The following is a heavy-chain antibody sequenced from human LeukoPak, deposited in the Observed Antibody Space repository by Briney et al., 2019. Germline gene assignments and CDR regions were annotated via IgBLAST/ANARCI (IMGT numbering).Heavy chain of an antibody. CDR3: TSRFLGYDILTGYYGGYYFDY. V-gene: IGHV3-15*01. CDR1: GFTFSNAW. J-gene: IGHJ4*02. CDR2: IKSKTDGGTT. Sequence: PGGSLRLSCAAPGFTFSNAWMSWVRQAPGKGLEWVGRIKSKTDGGTTDYAAPVKGRFTISRDDSKNTLYLQMNSLKTEDTAVYYCTSRFLGYDILTGYYGGYYFDYWGQGTLVTVSS. D-gene: IGHD3-9*01.